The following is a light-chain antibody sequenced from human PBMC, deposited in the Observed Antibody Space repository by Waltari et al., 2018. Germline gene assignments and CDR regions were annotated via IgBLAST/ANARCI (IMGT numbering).Light chain of an antibody. CDR2: DVS. CDR3: SSESSDKVVL. V-gene: IGLV2-14*03. Sequence: QSALTQPASVSGSPVQSVSISCTGTSRDVGDSNSVSWFQDRPGQGPKVIIYDVSDRPSGVPARFSGSKSGNTASLAISGLQAEDEADYYCSSESSDKVVLFGGGTKVTVL. J-gene: IGLJ3*02. CDR1: SRDVGDSNS.